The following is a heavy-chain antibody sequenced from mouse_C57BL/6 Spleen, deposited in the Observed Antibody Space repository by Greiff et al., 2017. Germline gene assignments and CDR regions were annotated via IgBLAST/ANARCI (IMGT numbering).Heavy chain of an antibody. CDR1: GFNFKDYY. J-gene: IGHJ2*01. V-gene: IGHV14-1*01. CDR3: ALCSRVVAYYFGD. D-gene: IGHD1-1*01. Sequence: SGAELVRPGASVKLSCTASGFNFKDYYMHWVKQRPEQGLEWIGRIDPEDGDTEYAPKFQGKATMTADTSSNTAYLQLSSLTSEDTAVYYCALCSRVVAYYFGDWGQGTTLTVSS. CDR2: IDPEDGDT.